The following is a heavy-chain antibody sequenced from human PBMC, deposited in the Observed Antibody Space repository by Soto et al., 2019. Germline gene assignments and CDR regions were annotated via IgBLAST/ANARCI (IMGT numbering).Heavy chain of an antibody. V-gene: IGHV4-30-2*01. CDR3: ARTPTP. D-gene: IGHD1-26*01. Sequence: QLQLQESGSGLVKPSQTLSLTCAVSGGAISSGGSSWRWIRQPPGKGLEWIGYIYHSGSTYYNPTLKRRVTISVDRSKNQFSLKLSSVTAADTAVDDCARTPTPWGQGTLVTVSS. CDR1: GGAISSGGSS. J-gene: IGHJ5*02. CDR2: IYHSGST.